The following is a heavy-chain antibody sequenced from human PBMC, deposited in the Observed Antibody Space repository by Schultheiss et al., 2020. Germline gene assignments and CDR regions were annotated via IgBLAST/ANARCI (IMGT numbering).Heavy chain of an antibody. CDR3: ARGGHDYVWGSYRYRGGFLDY. D-gene: IGHD3-16*02. Sequence: SETLSLTCAVYGGSFSGYYWSWIRQSPGSGLEWIGEINHSGATNYNPTLKSRVTISVDTSKNQFSLKLSSVTAADTAVYYCARGGHDYVWGSYRYRGGFLDYWGQGTLVTVSS. CDR2: INHSGAT. V-gene: IGHV4-34*01. J-gene: IGHJ4*02. CDR1: GGSFSGYY.